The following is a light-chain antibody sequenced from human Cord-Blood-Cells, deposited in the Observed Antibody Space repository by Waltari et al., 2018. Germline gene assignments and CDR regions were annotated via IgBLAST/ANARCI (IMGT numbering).Light chain of an antibody. V-gene: IGKV3-11*01. CDR1: QSVSSY. CDR3: QQRSNWYS. CDR2: DAS. Sequence: EIVLTQSPATLSLSPGERATLSCRASQSVSSYLAWYQQKPGQAPRLLIYDASNSATGIPARFSGSGSGTDFTLTISSLDPEDFAVYYCQQRSNWYSFGQGTKLEIK. J-gene: IGKJ2*03.